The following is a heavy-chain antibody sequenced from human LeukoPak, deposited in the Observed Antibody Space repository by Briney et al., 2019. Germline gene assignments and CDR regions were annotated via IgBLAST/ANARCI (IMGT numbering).Heavy chain of an antibody. CDR3: AKSLNYYSDTTGQDY. CDR2: IRYDGGNK. D-gene: IGHD3-22*01. J-gene: IGHJ4*02. Sequence: GGSLRLSCAASGFTFSSYGMHWVRQAPGKGLEWVAFIRYDGGNKYYADSVKGRITISRDNSKGTLFLKMNNLRVEDTAVYYCAKSLNYYSDTTGQDYWGQGTLVTVSS. V-gene: IGHV3-30*02. CDR1: GFTFSSYG.